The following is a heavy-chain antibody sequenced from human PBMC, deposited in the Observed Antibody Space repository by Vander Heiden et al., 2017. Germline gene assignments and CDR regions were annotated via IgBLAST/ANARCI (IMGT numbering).Heavy chain of an antibody. CDR1: GFPFGSYA. V-gene: IGHV3-30-3*01. J-gene: IGHJ3*02. CDR2: ISYDGSNN. D-gene: IGHD6-13*01. CDR3: AREDSSSWNVFDI. Sequence: QVQLVEPGGGVVQPGRSLSLSCAASGFPFGSYAMHWVRQAPGEGLEWVAVISYDGSNNYYTDSVKGRFTIFRDNFKDTLFLQMSSLRTEDTAVYFCAREDSSSWNVFDIWGQGTMVTVS.